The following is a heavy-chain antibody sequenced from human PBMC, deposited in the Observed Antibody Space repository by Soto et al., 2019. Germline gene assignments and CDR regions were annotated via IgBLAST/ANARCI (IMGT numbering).Heavy chain of an antibody. D-gene: IGHD6-19*01. V-gene: IGHV3-74*01. CDR2: INSDGTTI. J-gene: IGHJ4*02. Sequence: GGSLRLSCAASGSTFSNYWVHWVRQAPGKGLMWVSRINSDGTTINYADSVEGRFTISRDNAKNTLFLQMNSLRVEDTAVYYCARAGWYRFDYWGQGTLVTVSS. CDR3: ARAGWYRFDY. CDR1: GSTFSNYW.